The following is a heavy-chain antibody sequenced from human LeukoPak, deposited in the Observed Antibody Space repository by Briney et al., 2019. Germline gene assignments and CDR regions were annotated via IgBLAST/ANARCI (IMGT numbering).Heavy chain of an antibody. CDR2: IYYSGST. V-gene: IGHV4-30-4*01. Sequence: PSQTLSLTCTVSGGSISSGDYYWRWIRQPPGKGLEWIGYIYYSGSTYYNPSLKSRVTISVDTSKNQFSLKLGSVTAADTAVYYCARTTSYPRNYFDYWGQGTLVTVSS. CDR1: GGSISSGDYY. CDR3: ARTTSYPRNYFDY. J-gene: IGHJ4*02. D-gene: IGHD1-14*01.